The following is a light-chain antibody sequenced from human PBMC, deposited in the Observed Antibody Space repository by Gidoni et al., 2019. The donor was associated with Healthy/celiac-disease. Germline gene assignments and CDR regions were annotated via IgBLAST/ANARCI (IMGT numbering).Light chain of an antibody. CDR2: DAS. Sequence: IHIPKPPSSLSASVGDRVTITCQPSQDISNYLNWNQQKPGKAPKLLIYDASNLETGVPSRFSGSGSGTDFTFTISSLQPEDIATYYCQQYDNLSITFGQXTRLEIK. CDR1: QDISNY. CDR3: QQYDNLSIT. V-gene: IGKV1-33*01. J-gene: IGKJ5*01.